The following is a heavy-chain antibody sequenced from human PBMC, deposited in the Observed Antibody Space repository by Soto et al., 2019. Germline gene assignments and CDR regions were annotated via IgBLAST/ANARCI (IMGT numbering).Heavy chain of an antibody. D-gene: IGHD5-12*01. Sequence: QVHLVQSGVEVKTPGASVKVSCQASGYTFFTYDISWVRQAPGQGLEWMGWISTYSGDTKYAQKFQGRVTMATDRSTTTAYLELRSLRSDDTAVYYCARHHGPTTSEKWFDPWGQGTLVTVSS. CDR1: GYTFFTYD. J-gene: IGHJ5*02. CDR3: ARHHGPTTSEKWFDP. CDR2: ISTYSGDT. V-gene: IGHV1-18*01.